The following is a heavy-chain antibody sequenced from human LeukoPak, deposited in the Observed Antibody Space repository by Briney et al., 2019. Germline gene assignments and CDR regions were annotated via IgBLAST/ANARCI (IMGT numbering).Heavy chain of an antibody. CDR2: IYSGGST. Sequence: PGGSLRLSCAASGFTVSSNYMSWVRQAPGKGLEWVSVIYSGGSTYYADSVKGRFTISRDNSKSTLYLQMNSLRAEDTAVYYCARDKGAADFDYWGQGTLVTVSS. V-gene: IGHV3-66*01. D-gene: IGHD6-13*01. J-gene: IGHJ4*02. CDR3: ARDKGAADFDY. CDR1: GFTVSSNY.